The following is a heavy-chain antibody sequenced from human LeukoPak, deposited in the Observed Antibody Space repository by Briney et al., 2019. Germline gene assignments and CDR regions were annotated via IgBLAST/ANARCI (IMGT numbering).Heavy chain of an antibody. CDR1: GGSISSSTYY. Sequence: SETLSLTCTVSGGSISSSTYYRGWIRQPPGKGLEWIGSIYYSGSTYYNPSLKSRVTISVDTSKNQFSLKLSSVTAADTAVYFCARTGCSGGSCYSWADAFDIWGQGTVVTVSS. V-gene: IGHV4-39*07. J-gene: IGHJ3*02. CDR2: IYYSGST. D-gene: IGHD2-15*01. CDR3: ARTGCSGGSCYSWADAFDI.